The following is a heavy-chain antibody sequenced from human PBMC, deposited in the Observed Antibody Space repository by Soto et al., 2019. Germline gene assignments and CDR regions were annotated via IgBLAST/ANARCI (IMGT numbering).Heavy chain of an antibody. Sequence: PSETLSLTCAVYGGSFSGYYWSWIRQPPGKGLEWIGEINHSGSTNYNPSLKSRVTISVDTSKNQFSLKLSSVTAADTAVYYCGTLLFLERYYYYGMDVWGQGTTVTVSS. V-gene: IGHV4-34*01. D-gene: IGHD3-3*01. CDR1: GGSFSGYY. CDR2: INHSGST. CDR3: GTLLFLERYYYYGMDV. J-gene: IGHJ6*02.